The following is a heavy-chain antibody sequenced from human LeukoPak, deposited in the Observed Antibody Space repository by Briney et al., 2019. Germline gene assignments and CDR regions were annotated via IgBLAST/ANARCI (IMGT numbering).Heavy chain of an antibody. D-gene: IGHD6-6*01. CDR3: AKRPRQGPFDY. J-gene: IGHJ4*02. CDR1: GFAFTNYT. Sequence: GGSLRLSCAASGFAFTNYTMNWVRQAPRKGLEWVSIISTSGGTTYYADSVKGRFTISRDNSKNTLYPQMNSLRAEATAVYYCAKRPRQGPFDYWGQGALVTVSS. V-gene: IGHV3-23*01. CDR2: ISTSGGTT.